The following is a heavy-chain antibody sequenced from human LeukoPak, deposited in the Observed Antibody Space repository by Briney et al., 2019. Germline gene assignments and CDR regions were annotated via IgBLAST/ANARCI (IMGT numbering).Heavy chain of an antibody. CDR1: ADSITSGY. V-gene: IGHV4-59*08. CDR3: AGRGQRYFRD. Sequence: SETLSLTCSISADSITSGYWSWIRQPPGKGLEWIGYIYGIENTDYNPSLKSRVTISLDTSKNQLSPNLTAVTAADTAVYYCAGRGQRYFRDWGQGTLVTVSS. CDR2: IYGIENT. J-gene: IGHJ1*01.